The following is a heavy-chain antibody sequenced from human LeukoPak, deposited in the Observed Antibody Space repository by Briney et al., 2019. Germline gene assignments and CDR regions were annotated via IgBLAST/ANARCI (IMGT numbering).Heavy chain of an antibody. Sequence: SETLSLTCTVSGGSISSYYWSWIRQPPGKGLEWIGYISYSGSTNYNPSLKSRVTISVDTSKNQLSLKLSSVTAADTAVYYCARHYYGDYEGWFDPWGQGTLVTVSS. CDR1: GGSISSYY. CDR3: ARHYYGDYEGWFDP. J-gene: IGHJ5*02. CDR2: ISYSGST. V-gene: IGHV4-59*08. D-gene: IGHD4-17*01.